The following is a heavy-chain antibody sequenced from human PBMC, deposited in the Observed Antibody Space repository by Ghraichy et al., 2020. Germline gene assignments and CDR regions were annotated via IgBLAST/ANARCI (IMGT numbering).Heavy chain of an antibody. CDR3: VRVHSGRWPHAFDI. Sequence: GGSLRLSCAASGFTFSDYYMTWIRQAPGKGLEWVSYISGSGITREYADSLKARFTISRDNAKTSMYLQMDSLRVEDTAVYYCVRVHSGRWPHAFDIWGQGTMVTVPS. CDR1: GFTFSDYY. V-gene: IGHV3-11*01. J-gene: IGHJ3*02. D-gene: IGHD1-26*01. CDR2: ISGSGITR.